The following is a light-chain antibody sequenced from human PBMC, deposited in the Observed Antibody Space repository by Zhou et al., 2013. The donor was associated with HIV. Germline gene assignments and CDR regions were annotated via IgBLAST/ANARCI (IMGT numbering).Light chain of an antibody. CDR1: QDINHY. CDR2: DAS. Sequence: DIQMTQSPASLSASVGDRVTITCRASQDINHYLAWYQQKPGKSPDLLIYDASTLHSGVPSRFNGSGSGTGFTLSITGLRPEDVGTYYCQQSYSTPHGSFGPGTKLEIK. V-gene: IGKV1-27*01. J-gene: IGKJ2*04. CDR3: QQSYSTPHGS.